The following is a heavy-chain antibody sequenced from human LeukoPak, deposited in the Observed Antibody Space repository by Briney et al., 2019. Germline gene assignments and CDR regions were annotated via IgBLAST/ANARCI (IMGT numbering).Heavy chain of an antibody. CDR3: ASPRYSYGVPTDY. Sequence: AGSLRLSCAASGFTFSSYWMHWVRQAPGKGLVWVSRINGDGSSTSYADSVKGRFTISRDNAKNTLYLQMNSLRAEDTAVYYCASPRYSYGVPTDYWGQGTLVTVSS. J-gene: IGHJ4*02. V-gene: IGHV3-74*01. D-gene: IGHD5-24*01. CDR2: INGDGSST. CDR1: GFTFSSYW.